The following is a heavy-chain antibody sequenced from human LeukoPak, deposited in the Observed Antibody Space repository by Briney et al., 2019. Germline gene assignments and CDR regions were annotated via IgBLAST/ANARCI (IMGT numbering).Heavy chain of an antibody. V-gene: IGHV1-2*02. CDR1: GYTFPRYY. CDR3: ARDIVVVPAAIRWFDP. CDR2: INPNSYGT. D-gene: IGHD2-2*01. J-gene: IGHJ5*02. Sequence: GSSVKVSCKASGYTFPRYYMHWLRQAPGQGLDWMGWINPNSYGTNYAQKFQGRVTMTRDTSISTAYMELGRLRSDDTAVYYCARDIVVVPAAIRWFDPWRQGTLVTVSS.